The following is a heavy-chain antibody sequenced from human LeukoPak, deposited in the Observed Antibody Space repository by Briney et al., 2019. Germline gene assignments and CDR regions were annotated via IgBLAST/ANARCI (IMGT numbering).Heavy chain of an antibody. CDR2: ISYDGSNT. Sequence: GGSLRLSCAACGFTLGTYWMHWVRQAPGKGLVWVSRISYDGSNTNYADFVKGRFTISRDNAKNTLYLQMNSLRAEDTAVYYCGVLTLNPGWGQGTLVSVSS. J-gene: IGHJ4*02. V-gene: IGHV3-74*01. CDR3: GVLTLNPG. CDR1: GFTLGTYW. D-gene: IGHD2-8*01.